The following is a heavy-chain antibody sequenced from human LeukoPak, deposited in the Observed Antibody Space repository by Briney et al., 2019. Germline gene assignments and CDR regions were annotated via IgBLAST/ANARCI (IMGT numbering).Heavy chain of an antibody. CDR1: GGSISSHY. CDR2: IYYSGST. J-gene: IGHJ4*02. D-gene: IGHD3-22*01. Sequence: PSETLSLTCTVSGGSISSHYWSWIRQPPGKGLEWIGYIYYSGSTNYNPSLKSRVTISVDTSKNQFSLNLSSVTAADTAVYYCARSQSSGYYYVYDYWGQGTLVTVPS. CDR3: ARSQSSGYYYVYDY. V-gene: IGHV4-59*11.